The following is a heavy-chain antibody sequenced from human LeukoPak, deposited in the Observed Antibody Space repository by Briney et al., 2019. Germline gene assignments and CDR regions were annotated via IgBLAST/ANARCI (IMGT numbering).Heavy chain of an antibody. V-gene: IGHV1-69*05. CDR2: IIPIFGTA. Sequence: SVKVSCKASGGTFSSYAISWVRQAPGQGLEWMGGIIPIFGTANYAQKFQGRVTITTDESTSTAYMELSSLRSEDTAVYYCAREGGYDFWDAFDIWGQGTMVTVSS. CDR1: GGTFSSYA. J-gene: IGHJ3*02. D-gene: IGHD3-3*01. CDR3: AREGGYDFWDAFDI.